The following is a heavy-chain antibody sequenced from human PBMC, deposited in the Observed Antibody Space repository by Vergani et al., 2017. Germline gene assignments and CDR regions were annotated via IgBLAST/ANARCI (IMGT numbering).Heavy chain of an antibody. J-gene: IGHJ4*02. CDR2: IYYSGST. CDR1: GGSISSYY. Sequence: QVQLQESGPGLVKPSETLSLTCTVSGGSISSYYWSWIRQPPGKGLEWIGYIYYSGSTNYNPSLKSRVTISVDTSKNQFSLKLSSVTAADTALYYCARARIFQREYXFDYWGQGTLVTVSS. CDR3: ARARIFQREYXFDY. D-gene: IGHD2/OR15-2a*01. V-gene: IGHV4-59*01.